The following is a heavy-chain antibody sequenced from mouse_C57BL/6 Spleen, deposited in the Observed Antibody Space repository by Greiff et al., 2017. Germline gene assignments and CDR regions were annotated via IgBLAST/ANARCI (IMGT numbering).Heavy chain of an antibody. CDR3: ARSGYYDPHYFCG. J-gene: IGHJ2*01. V-gene: IGHV1-9*01. CDR2: ILPGSGST. CDR1: GYTFTGYW. D-gene: IGHD2-3*01. Sequence: QVQLQQSGAELMKPGASVKLSRKATGYTFTGYWIEWVKQRPGHGLEWIGEILPGSGSTNYNEKFKGKATFTADTSSNTAYMQLSSLTTEDSAISCCARSGYYDPHYFCGWGQGTTLTVSS.